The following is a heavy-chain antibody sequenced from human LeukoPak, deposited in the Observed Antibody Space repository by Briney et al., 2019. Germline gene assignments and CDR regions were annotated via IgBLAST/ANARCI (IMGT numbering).Heavy chain of an antibody. J-gene: IGHJ6*03. CDR2: INHSGST. CDR3: ARERCSSTGCYYYYYMDV. CDR1: GGSFSGYY. Sequence: SETLSLTCAVYGGSFSGYYWSWIRQPPGKGLEWIGEINHSGSTNYNPSLKSRVTISVDTSKNQFSLKLSSVTAADTAVYYCARERCSSTGCYYYYYMDVWGKGTTVTVSS. V-gene: IGHV4-34*01. D-gene: IGHD2-2*01.